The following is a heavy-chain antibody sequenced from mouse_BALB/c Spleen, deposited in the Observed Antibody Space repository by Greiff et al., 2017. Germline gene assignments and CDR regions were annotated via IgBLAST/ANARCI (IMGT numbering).Heavy chain of an antibody. Sequence: VKLMESGAELARPGASVKMSCKASGYTFTSYTMHWVKQRPGQGLEWIGYINPSSGYTNYNQKFKDKATLTADKSSSTAYMQLSSLTSEDSAVYYCARYYYGFAYWGQGTLVTVSA. D-gene: IGHD1-1*01. CDR3: ARYYYGFAY. CDR1: GYTFTSYT. V-gene: IGHV1-4*01. CDR2: INPSSGYT. J-gene: IGHJ3*01.